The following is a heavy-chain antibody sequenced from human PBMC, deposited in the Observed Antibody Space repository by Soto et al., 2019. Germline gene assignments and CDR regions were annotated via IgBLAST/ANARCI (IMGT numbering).Heavy chain of an antibody. J-gene: IGHJ4*02. CDR1: GLTFSDYY. CDR3: ANDPYYYASEN. V-gene: IGHV3-11*01. D-gene: IGHD3-10*01. Sequence: QVQLVESGGGLVKPGGSLRLSCAASGLTFSDYYMTWIRQPPGKGPEWVSYISGDGTTIHYADSVKGRFTVSRDNARNSLYLQMNSLRAEDTAFYYCANDPYYYASENWGQGTLVTVSS. CDR2: ISGDGTTI.